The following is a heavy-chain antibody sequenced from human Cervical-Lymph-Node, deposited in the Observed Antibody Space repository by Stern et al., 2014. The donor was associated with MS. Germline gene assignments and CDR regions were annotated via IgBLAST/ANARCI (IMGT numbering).Heavy chain of an antibody. D-gene: IGHD2-15*01. CDR1: GYTFTSYG. J-gene: IGHJ4*02. V-gene: IGHV1-18*01. Sequence: QVQLVQSGAEVKKPGASVKVSCKASGYTFTSYGISWVRQAPGQGLEWMGWISAYNGNTNYAQKLQGRVTMTTDTSTSTAYMELRSLRSDDTAVYYCARDRGLRYCSGGSCYIHFDYWGQGTLVTVSS. CDR3: ARDRGLRYCSGGSCYIHFDY. CDR2: ISAYNGNT.